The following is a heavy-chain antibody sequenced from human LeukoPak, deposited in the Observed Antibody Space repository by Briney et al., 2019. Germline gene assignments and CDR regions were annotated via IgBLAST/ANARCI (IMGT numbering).Heavy chain of an antibody. CDR3: AELGITMIGGV. D-gene: IGHD3-10*02. Sequence: PGGSLRLSCAASGFTFDDYGMSWVRQAPGKGLEWVSDISSSGSTIYYADSVKGRFTISRDNAKNSLYLQMNSLRAEDTAVYYCAELGITMIGGVWGKGTTVTISS. CDR2: ISSSGSTI. V-gene: IGHV3-48*03. J-gene: IGHJ6*04. CDR1: GFTFDDYG.